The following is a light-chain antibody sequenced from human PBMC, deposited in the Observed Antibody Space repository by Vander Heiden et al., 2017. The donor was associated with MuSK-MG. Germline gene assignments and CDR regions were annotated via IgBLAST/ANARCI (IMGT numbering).Light chain of an antibody. J-gene: IGLJ2*01. CDR2: DVS. CDR3: SSFAASSASLVI. CDR1: SNDVGGYKY. V-gene: IGLV2-11*01. Sequence: QSALTQPRSVSGSPGQSVTIPCTGSSNDVGGYKYVSWYQQLPGKVPKLIIYDVSERPSGVPGRFSASKTGNTASLTISGLQAEDEADYYCSSFAASSASLVIFGGGTKLTVL.